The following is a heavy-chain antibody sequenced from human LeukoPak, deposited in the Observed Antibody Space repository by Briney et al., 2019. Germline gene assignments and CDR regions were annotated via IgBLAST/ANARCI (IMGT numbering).Heavy chain of an antibody. V-gene: IGHV3-33*01. CDR3: ARGMGYSSGWPDYFDY. D-gene: IGHD6-19*01. Sequence: PGWSLRLSCAASGFTFSSYGMHWVRQAPGKGLEWVAVIWYDGGNKYYADSVKGRFTTSRDNSKNTLYLQMNSLRAEDTAVYYCARGMGYSSGWPDYFDYWGQGTLVTVSS. J-gene: IGHJ4*02. CDR2: IWYDGGNK. CDR1: GFTFSSYG.